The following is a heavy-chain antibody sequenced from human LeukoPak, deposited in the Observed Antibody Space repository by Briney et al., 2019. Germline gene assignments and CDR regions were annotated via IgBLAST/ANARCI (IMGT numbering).Heavy chain of an antibody. CDR2: ISSGAATI. V-gene: IGHV3-48*03. Sequence: PGGSLRLSCGASGFTFSSYEMNWVRQAPGKGLEWVSSISSGAATIYYADSVKGRFTISRDNAKNSLYLQMNSLRAEDTAVYYCARDERAYYGSGSFFSEKYYFDYWGQGTLVTVSS. J-gene: IGHJ4*02. D-gene: IGHD3-10*01. CDR1: GFTFSSYE. CDR3: ARDERAYYGSGSFFSEKYYFDY.